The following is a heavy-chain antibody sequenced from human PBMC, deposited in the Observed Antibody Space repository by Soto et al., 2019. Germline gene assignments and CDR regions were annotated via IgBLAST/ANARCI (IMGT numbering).Heavy chain of an antibody. CDR2: ISSSSSYI. Sequence: EVQLVESGGGLVKPGGSLRLSCAASGFTFSSYSMNWFRQAPGKGLEWVSSISSSSSYIYYADSVKGRFTISRDNAKNSLYLQMNSLRAEDTAVYYCAREGLMPTVTTSIDYWGQGTLVTVSS. CDR3: AREGLMPTVTTSIDY. V-gene: IGHV3-21*01. D-gene: IGHD4-4*01. J-gene: IGHJ4*02. CDR1: GFTFSSYS.